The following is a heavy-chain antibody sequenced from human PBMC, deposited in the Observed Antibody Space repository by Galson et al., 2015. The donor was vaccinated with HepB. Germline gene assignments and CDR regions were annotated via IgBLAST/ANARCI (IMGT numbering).Heavy chain of an antibody. Sequence: SVKVSCKASGYTFRTYGLSWVRQAPGQGLEWMGWISVYNGDTNYAQKFQGRVTMTIDTSTNTAYMELRSLRSDDTAVYYCARDREAARPNWFDPWGQGTLVTVSS. D-gene: IGHD6-6*01. CDR3: ARDREAARPNWFDP. V-gene: IGHV1-18*04. J-gene: IGHJ5*02. CDR2: ISVYNGDT. CDR1: GYTFRTYG.